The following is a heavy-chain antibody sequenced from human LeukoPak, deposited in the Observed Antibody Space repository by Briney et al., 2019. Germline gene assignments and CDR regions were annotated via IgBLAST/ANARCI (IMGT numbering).Heavy chain of an antibody. V-gene: IGHV4-59*01. Sequence: SETLSLTCTVSGGSISSYYWSWIRQPPGKGLEWIGYIYYSGSTNYNPSLKSRVTISVDTSKNQFSLKLSSVTAADTAVYYCARVRGSYYDIGDVWGQGTTVTVSS. CDR1: GGSISSYY. D-gene: IGHD3-9*01. J-gene: IGHJ6*02. CDR2: IYYSGST. CDR3: ARVRGSYYDIGDV.